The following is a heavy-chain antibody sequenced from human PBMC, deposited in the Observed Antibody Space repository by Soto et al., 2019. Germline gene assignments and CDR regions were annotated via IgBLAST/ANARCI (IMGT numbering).Heavy chain of an antibody. Sequence: SETLSLTCSLSGGAIGGYYWSWIRQPPGKALEWIGYVSYSGSTYYNPSLKSRVTISVDTSKNQFSLKLSSVTAADTAVYYCAREMATIRQFDYWGQGTLVTVSS. CDR2: VSYSGST. V-gene: IGHV4-59*12. CDR1: GGAIGGYY. J-gene: IGHJ4*02. CDR3: AREMATIRQFDY. D-gene: IGHD5-12*01.